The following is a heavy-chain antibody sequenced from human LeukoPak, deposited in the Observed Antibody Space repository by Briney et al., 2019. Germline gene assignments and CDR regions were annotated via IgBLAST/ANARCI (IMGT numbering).Heavy chain of an antibody. J-gene: IGHJ4*02. CDR3: ARDSLPMAVTGPFDH. D-gene: IGHD6-19*01. V-gene: IGHV3-33*08. Sequence: GGSLRLSCAASGFSFRSYGIHWVRQAPGKGLEWVTSIWLDGSNIHYADSVKGRVIISRDNSKSALYLQMNSLRAEDTAIYYCARDSLPMAVTGPFDHWGQGALVTVSS. CDR1: GFSFRSYG. CDR2: IWLDGSNI.